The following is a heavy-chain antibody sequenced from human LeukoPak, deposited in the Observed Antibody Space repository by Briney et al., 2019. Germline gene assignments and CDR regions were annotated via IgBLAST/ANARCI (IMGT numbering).Heavy chain of an antibody. V-gene: IGHV4-39*01. CDR3: ARAGYTYGIISYFDS. J-gene: IGHJ4*02. Sequence: SETLSLTCTASGGSISSSSHYWGWIRQPPGKGLEWIGVSTYYNPSLKNRVTISRDTSKNQFSLKLSSVTPADTAKYYCARAGYTYGIISYFDSWGQGTLVTVSS. CDR2: VST. CDR1: GGSISSSSHY. D-gene: IGHD5-18*01.